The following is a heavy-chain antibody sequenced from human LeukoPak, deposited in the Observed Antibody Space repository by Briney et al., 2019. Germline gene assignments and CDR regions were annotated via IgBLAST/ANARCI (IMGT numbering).Heavy chain of an antibody. CDR3: ARGGYYGSGNDFRFDP. D-gene: IGHD3-10*01. CDR2: IYYSGNT. Sequence: SETLSLTCTVSGGSISSSTYYWGWIRQPPGKGLEWIGSIYYSGNTYYNPSLKSRVTISVDTSKSQFSLKLSSVTAADTAIYYCARGGYYGSGNDFRFDPWGQGTLVTVSS. V-gene: IGHV4-39*07. CDR1: GGSISSSTYY. J-gene: IGHJ5*02.